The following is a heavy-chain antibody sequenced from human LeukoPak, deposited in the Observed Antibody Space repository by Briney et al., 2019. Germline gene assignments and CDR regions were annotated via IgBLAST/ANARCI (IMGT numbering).Heavy chain of an antibody. CDR3: ARYITLLSVNWFDP. CDR1: GGSFSGYY. D-gene: IGHD3-3*01. CDR2: INHSGST. Sequence: SETLSLTCAVCGGSFSGYYWSWLRQPPGKGLEWIGEINHSGSTNYNPSLKSRVTISVDTSKNQFSLKLSSVTAADTAVYYCARYITLLSVNWFDPWGQGTLVTVSS. V-gene: IGHV4-34*01. J-gene: IGHJ5*02.